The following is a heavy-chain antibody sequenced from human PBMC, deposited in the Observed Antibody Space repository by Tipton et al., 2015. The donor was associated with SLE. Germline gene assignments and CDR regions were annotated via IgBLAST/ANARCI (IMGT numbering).Heavy chain of an antibody. D-gene: IGHD1-26*01. CDR2: ISSSSSYI. CDR1: GFTFSSYS. CDR3: ASGVSGRGATFDY. V-gene: IGHV3-21*01. Sequence: QLVQSGGGLVKPGGSLRLSCAASGFTFSSYSMNWVRQAPGKGLEWVSSISSSSSYIYYADSVKGRFTISRDNAKNSLYLQMNSLRAEDTAVYYCASGVSGRGATFDYWGQGTLVTVSS. J-gene: IGHJ4*02.